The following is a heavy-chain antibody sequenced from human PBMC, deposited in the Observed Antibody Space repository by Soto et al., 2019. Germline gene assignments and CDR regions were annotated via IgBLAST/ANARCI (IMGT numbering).Heavy chain of an antibody. CDR3: AKDPRPHRVSSRGGGLDP. CDR1: GYSFITYG. Sequence: QVQLVQSGTEVKKPGASVKVSCKASGYSFITYGISWVRQAPGQGLEWMGWISADDGETNYAQKCEDRLTIATDSYTTTAYLEPRSLGADDTAVYYCAKDPRPHRVSSRGGGLDPWGQGTLVTVPS. D-gene: IGHD6-13*01. CDR2: ISADDGET. V-gene: IGHV1-18*01. J-gene: IGHJ5*02.